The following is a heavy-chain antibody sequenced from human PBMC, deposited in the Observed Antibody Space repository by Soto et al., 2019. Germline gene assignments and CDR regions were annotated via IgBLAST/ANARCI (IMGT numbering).Heavy chain of an antibody. CDR3: ARYSGYDPNRAMPVGYYFDY. CDR1: GYSFTTYW. D-gene: IGHD5-12*01. Sequence: GESLKISCRGFGYSFTTYWIGWVRQLSGKGLEWMRIIYPGDSDTRYSPSFQGQVTFSSDKSISPAYMQWSSLKASDTAMYYCARYSGYDPNRAMPVGYYFDYWALGTLVTVSS. V-gene: IGHV5-51*01. J-gene: IGHJ4*02. CDR2: IYPGDSDT.